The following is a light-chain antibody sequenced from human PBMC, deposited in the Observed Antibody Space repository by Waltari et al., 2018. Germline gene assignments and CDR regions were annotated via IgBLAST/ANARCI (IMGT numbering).Light chain of an antibody. J-gene: IGLJ1*01. V-gene: IGLV2-14*01. CDR1: SLDVGGYDF. CDR2: DVI. Sequence: QSALTQPASVSGSPGQSITISCTGSSLDVGGYDFVSWYRQHPGKAPKVVIFDVINRPSWVSDLVSGSKSGNTAPLPISGLQAEDDGDYYCTSYTSRHTLVFGGGTKVTVL. CDR3: TSYTSRHTLV.